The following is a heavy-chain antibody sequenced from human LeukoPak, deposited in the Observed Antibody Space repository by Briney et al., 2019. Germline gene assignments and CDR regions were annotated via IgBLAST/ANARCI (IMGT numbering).Heavy chain of an antibody. CDR2: MYYSGST. D-gene: IGHD4-17*01. CDR3: ARKVGTTGIPNNFDY. Sequence: TSETLSLTCTVSGGSISSSSYYWGWIRQPPGKGLEWIGSMYYSGSTYYNPSLKSRVSISVDTSKNQFSLKLSSVTAADTAVYYCARKVGTTGIPNNFDYWGQGTLVTVSS. V-gene: IGHV4-39*01. CDR1: GGSISSSSYY. J-gene: IGHJ4*02.